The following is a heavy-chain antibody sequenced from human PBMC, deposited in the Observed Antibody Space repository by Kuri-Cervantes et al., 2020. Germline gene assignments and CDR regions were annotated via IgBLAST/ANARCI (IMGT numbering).Heavy chain of an antibody. J-gene: IGHJ4*02. CDR3: TTPYYDSSGYYLNDY. CDR2: IKSKTDGGTT. CDR1: GFTFSSYA. D-gene: IGHD3-22*01. Sequence: GGSLRLSCAASGFTFSSYAMSWVRQAPGKGLEWVGRIKSKTDGGTTDYAAPVKGRFTISRDDSKNTLYLQMNSLKTEDTAVYYCTTPYYDSSGYYLNDYWGQGTLVTVSS. V-gene: IGHV3-15*01.